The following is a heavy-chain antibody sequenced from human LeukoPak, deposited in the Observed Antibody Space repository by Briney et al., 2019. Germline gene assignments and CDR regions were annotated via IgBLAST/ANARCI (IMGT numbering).Heavy chain of an antibody. J-gene: IGHJ4*02. CDR3: AREPDSSGVTDYFDY. CDR1: GYTFTSYG. Sequence: ATVKLSCKASGYTFTSYGISWVRQAPGQGREGRRWISAYNGNTNYAQNLQGRVTMTTDTSTSTAYMELSSLRCDDTAVYYCAREPDSSGVTDYFDYWGQGALVTVSS. D-gene: IGHD6-19*01. CDR2: ISAYNGNT. V-gene: IGHV1-18*01.